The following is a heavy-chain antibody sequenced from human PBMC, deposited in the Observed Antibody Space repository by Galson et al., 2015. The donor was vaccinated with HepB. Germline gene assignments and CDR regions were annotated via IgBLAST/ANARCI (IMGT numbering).Heavy chain of an antibody. J-gene: IGHJ5*02. Sequence: SVKVSCKASGGTFSSYAISWVRQAPGQGLEWMGGIIPIFGTANYAQKFQGRVTITADESTSTAYMELSSLRSEDTAVYYCARGGIVVVPAAIVAQFDPWGQGTLVTVSS. D-gene: IGHD2-2*01. CDR2: IIPIFGTA. V-gene: IGHV1-69*13. CDR3: ARGGIVVVPAAIVAQFDP. CDR1: GGTFSSYA.